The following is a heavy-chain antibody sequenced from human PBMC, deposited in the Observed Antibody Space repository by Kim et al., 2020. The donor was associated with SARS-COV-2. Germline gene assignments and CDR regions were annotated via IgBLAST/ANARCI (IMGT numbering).Heavy chain of an antibody. CDR2: INHSGST. V-gene: IGHV4-34*01. CDR1: GGSFSGYY. D-gene: IGHD3-22*01. CDR3: ARLYRLPEYDSSGYYFDY. Sequence: SETLSLTCAVYGGSFSGYYWSWIRQPPGKGLEWIGEINHSGSTNYNPSLKSRVTISVDTSKNQFSLKLSSVTAADTAVYYCARLYRLPEYDSSGYYFDYWGPGTLVTVSS. J-gene: IGHJ4*02.